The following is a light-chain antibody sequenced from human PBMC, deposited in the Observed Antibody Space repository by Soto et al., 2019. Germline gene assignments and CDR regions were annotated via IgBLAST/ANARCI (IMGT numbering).Light chain of an antibody. V-gene: IGLV2-14*01. Sequence: QSVLTQPASVSGSPGQSITISCTGTSSDVGHYNYVSWYQQHPGKAPKVVIYDVSNRPSGISNRFSGSKSGNTASLTISGFQAEDEADYYCSSYTSSSTPNVFGTGTKVTVL. CDR1: SSDVGHYNY. J-gene: IGLJ1*01. CDR3: SSYTSSSTPNV. CDR2: DVS.